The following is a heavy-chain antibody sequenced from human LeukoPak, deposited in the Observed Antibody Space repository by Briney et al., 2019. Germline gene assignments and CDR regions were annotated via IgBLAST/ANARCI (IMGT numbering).Heavy chain of an antibody. Sequence: GGSLRLSCAASGFTFSSYAMHWVRQAPGKGLEWVAVISYDGSNKYYADSVKGRFTISRDNSKNTLYLQMNSLRAEDTAVYYCARGYCSSTSCYTSPFDYWGQGTLVTVSS. J-gene: IGHJ4*02. V-gene: IGHV3-30-3*01. CDR3: ARGYCSSTSCYTSPFDY. D-gene: IGHD2-2*02. CDR1: GFTFSSYA. CDR2: ISYDGSNK.